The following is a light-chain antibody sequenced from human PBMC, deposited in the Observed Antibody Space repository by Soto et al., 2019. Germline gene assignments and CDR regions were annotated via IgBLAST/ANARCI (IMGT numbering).Light chain of an antibody. Sequence: WRFSQSVSSSYLAWYKQKPGQAPRVLIYRASSRATGIPDRFSGSGSGTDFTLTISRLEPEDFAVYYCQQYGSSPLTFGGGTKVDIK. J-gene: IGKJ4*01. CDR3: QQYGSSPLT. CDR2: RAS. CDR1: QSVSSSY. V-gene: IGKV3-20*01.